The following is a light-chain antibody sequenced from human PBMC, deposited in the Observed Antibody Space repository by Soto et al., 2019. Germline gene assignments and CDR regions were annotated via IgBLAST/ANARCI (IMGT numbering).Light chain of an antibody. J-gene: IGLJ3*02. CDR2: EGS. V-gene: IGLV2-23*01. CDR1: NSDVGSYNL. Sequence: QSALTQPASVSGSPGQSITISCTGTNSDVGSYNLVSWYQQHPGKAPKLMISEGSKRPSGVFDRFSGSKSGNTASLTISGLQAEDEADYYCCSYAGNSTWVFGGGTKLTVL. CDR3: CSYAGNSTWV.